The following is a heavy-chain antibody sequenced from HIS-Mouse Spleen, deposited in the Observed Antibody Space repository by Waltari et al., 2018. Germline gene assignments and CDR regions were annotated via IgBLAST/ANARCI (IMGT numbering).Heavy chain of an antibody. Sequence: QLQLQESGPGLVKPSETLSLTCTVSGGSISSSSYYWGWIRQPPGKGLEWIGSIYYSGGTYYNPARKRRVTISVDTSKNQFALKLSSVTAADTAVYYWAREIPYSSSWYDWYFDLWGRGTLVTVSS. D-gene: IGHD6-13*01. CDR3: AREIPYSSSWYDWYFDL. V-gene: IGHV4-39*07. CDR2: IYYSGGT. J-gene: IGHJ2*01. CDR1: GGSISSSSYY.